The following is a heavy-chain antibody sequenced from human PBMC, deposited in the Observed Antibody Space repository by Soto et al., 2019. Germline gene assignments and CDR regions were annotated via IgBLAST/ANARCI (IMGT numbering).Heavy chain of an antibody. D-gene: IGHD1-1*01. Sequence: GESLKISCKGSGYSFTNYWIGWVRQMPGKGLEWMGTIYLGDSDTRYSPSFQGRVTISADKSISAAYLQWGSLKASDTAMYCCARANVWNAGFFATNSFDPWGQGTLVTVSS. J-gene: IGHJ5*02. V-gene: IGHV5-51*01. CDR1: GYSFTNYW. CDR3: ARANVWNAGFFATNSFDP. CDR2: IYLGDSDT.